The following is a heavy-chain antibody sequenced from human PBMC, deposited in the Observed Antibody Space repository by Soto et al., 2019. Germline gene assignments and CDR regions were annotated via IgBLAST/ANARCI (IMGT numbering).Heavy chain of an antibody. D-gene: IGHD1-26*01. J-gene: IGHJ4*02. Sequence: QVQVVESGGGVVQPGRSLRLSCAASGFTFSTYGMHWVRQAPGKGLEWVAVIWHDESNKFYADSVKGRFTISRDIYKNTVYLQMNSLRAEDTDVYYCARFSTTWEFDYWGQGTLVTVSS. CDR2: IWHDESNK. CDR1: GFTFSTYG. CDR3: ARFSTTWEFDY. V-gene: IGHV3-33*01.